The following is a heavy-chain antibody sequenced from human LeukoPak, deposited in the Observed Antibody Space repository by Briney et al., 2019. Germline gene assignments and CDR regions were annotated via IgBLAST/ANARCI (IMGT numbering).Heavy chain of an antibody. J-gene: IGHJ3*02. V-gene: IGHV3-33*01. D-gene: IGHD3-22*01. Sequence: PGRSLRLSCAASGFTFSSYGMHWVRQAPGKGLDWVAVIWYDGSNQYYADSVKGRFTISRGNSKNTLYLQMNSLRAEDTAVYYCARPYYDSSGYYYWGNAFDIWGQGTMVTVSS. CDR3: ARPYYDSSGYYYWGNAFDI. CDR2: IWYDGSNQ. CDR1: GFTFSSYG.